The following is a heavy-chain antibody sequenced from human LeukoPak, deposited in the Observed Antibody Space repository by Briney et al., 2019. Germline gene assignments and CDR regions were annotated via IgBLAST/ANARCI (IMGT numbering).Heavy chain of an antibody. CDR1: GFTFSSYA. CDR2: ISYDGSNK. J-gene: IGHJ6*02. D-gene: IGHD5-18*01. V-gene: IGHV3-30*04. Sequence: GGSLRLSCAASGFTFSSYAMHWVRQAPGEGLEWVAVISYDGSNKYYADSVKGRFSISRDNSKNTLFLQMNSLRAEDTAVYYCARARVGSYGPFYVWGQGTTVTVSS. CDR3: ARARVGSYGPFYV.